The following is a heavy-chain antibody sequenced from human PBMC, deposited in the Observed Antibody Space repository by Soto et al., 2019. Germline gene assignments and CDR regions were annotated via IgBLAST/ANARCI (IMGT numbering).Heavy chain of an antibody. J-gene: IGHJ5*02. D-gene: IGHD6-13*01. CDR3: ARRERAAGTDWWFDP. CDR2: ISSSSSYM. Sequence: GSLRLSCAASGFTFSTYSMNWVRQAPGKGLEWVSFISSSSSYMNYADSVKGRFTISRDNAKNSLYLHMNSLRAEDTAVYYCARRERAAGTDWWFDPWGQGTLVTVSS. CDR1: GFTFSTYS. V-gene: IGHV3-21*01.